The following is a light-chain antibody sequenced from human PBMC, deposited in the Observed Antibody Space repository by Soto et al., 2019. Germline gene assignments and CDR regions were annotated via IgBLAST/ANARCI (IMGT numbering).Light chain of an antibody. V-gene: IGLV2-14*01. J-gene: IGLJ1*01. CDR3: SSYTSSSTLV. CDR1: RSDVGGYNY. Sequence: QSALTQPASVSGSPGQSITLSCTGTRSDVGGYNYVSWYQQHPGKAPKLMIYEVSNRPSGVSNRFSGSKSGNTASLTISGLQAEDEADYYCSSYTSSSTLVFGTGTQLTVL. CDR2: EVS.